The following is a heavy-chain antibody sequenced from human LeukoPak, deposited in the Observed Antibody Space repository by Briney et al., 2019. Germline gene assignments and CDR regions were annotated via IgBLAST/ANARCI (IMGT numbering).Heavy chain of an antibody. D-gene: IGHD2-21*01. CDR3: AKDVVLRGNYFDY. CDR2: ISGSGGST. J-gene: IGHJ4*02. V-gene: IGHV3-23*01. Sequence: PGGSLRLSCAASGFTFSSYGMHWVRQAPGKGLEWVSAISGSGGSTYYADSVKGRFTISRDNSKNTLYLQMNSLRAEDTAVYYCAKDVVLRGNYFDYWGQGTLVTVSS. CDR1: GFTFSSYG.